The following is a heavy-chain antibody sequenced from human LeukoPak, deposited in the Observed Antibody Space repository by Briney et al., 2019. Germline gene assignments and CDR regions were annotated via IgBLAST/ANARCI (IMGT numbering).Heavy chain of an antibody. CDR3: ARATDPNWQLVGPGDY. CDR2: IYYSGST. J-gene: IGHJ4*02. D-gene: IGHD6-6*01. CDR1: GGSISSSSYY. V-gene: IGHV4-39*07. Sequence: PSETLSLTCTVSGGSISSSSYYWGWIRQPPGKGLEWIGSIYYSGSTHYNPSLKSRVTISVDTSKNQFSLKLSSVTAADTAVYYCARATDPNWQLVGPGDYWGQGTLVTVSS.